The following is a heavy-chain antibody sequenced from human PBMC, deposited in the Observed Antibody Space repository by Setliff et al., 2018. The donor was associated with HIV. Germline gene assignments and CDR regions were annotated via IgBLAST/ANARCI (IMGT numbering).Heavy chain of an antibody. Sequence: KPSETLSLTCTVSGGSISSGGYYWSWIRQHPGKGLEWIGFIYYSGSTYYNPSLKSRVTISVDTSKNQFSLKLSSVTAADTAVYYCARDRRNTYYYESSGYSGAFDIWGQGTMVTVSS. CDR1: GGSISSGGYY. D-gene: IGHD3-22*01. J-gene: IGHJ3*02. CDR2: IYYSGST. V-gene: IGHV4-31*03. CDR3: ARDRRNTYYYESSGYSGAFDI.